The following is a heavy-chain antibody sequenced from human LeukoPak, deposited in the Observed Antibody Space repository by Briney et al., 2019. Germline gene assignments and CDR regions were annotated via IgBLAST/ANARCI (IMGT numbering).Heavy chain of an antibody. CDR1: GFTVSSNY. J-gene: IGHJ5*02. CDR3: AREEQWLGGNWFDP. CDR2: IYSGGST. D-gene: IGHD6-19*01. Sequence: GGSLRLSCAASGFTVSSNYMSWVRQAPGKGLEWVSVIYSGGSTYYADSVKGRFTISRDNSKNTLYLQMNSLRAEDTAVYYCAREEQWLGGNWFDPWGQGTLVTVSS. V-gene: IGHV3-66*01.